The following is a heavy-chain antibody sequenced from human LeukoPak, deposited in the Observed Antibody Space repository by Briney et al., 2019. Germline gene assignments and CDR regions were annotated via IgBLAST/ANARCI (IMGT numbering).Heavy chain of an antibody. J-gene: IGHJ5*02. D-gene: IGHD1-26*01. CDR1: GYTFTSYG. CDR2: ISAYNGST. CDR3: ARAEAWAPFDP. V-gene: IGHV1-18*01. Sequence: GASVTVSCTASGYTFTSYGISWVRQAPGQGLEWMGWISAYNGSTNYAQKLQGRVTMTTDTSTSTAYMELRSLRSDDTAVYYCARAEAWAPFDPWGQGTLVTVSS.